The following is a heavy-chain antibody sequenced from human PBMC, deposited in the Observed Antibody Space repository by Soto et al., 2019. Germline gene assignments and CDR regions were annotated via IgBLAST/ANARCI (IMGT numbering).Heavy chain of an antibody. V-gene: IGHV3-66*01. D-gene: IGHD3-10*01. CDR2: IYSGGST. CDR1: GFTVSSNY. Sequence: GGSLRLSCAASGFTVSSNYMSWVRQAPGKGLEWVSVIYSGGSTYYADSVKGRFTISRDNSKNTLYLQMNSLRAEDTAVCYCASDMVRGVIRYYGMDVWGQGTTVTVSS. CDR3: ASDMVRGVIRYYGMDV. J-gene: IGHJ6*02.